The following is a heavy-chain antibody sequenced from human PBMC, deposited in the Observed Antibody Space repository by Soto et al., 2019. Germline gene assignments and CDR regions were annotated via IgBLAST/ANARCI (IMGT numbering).Heavy chain of an antibody. CDR1: EYTFTSYV. Sequence: QVQVVQSGAEVKKPGASVKVSCKASEYTFTSYVIHWVLQAPGQSLEWMGWINAGNGNTKYSQKFQGRVTITRDTSASTAYMELSSLRSEDTAVYYCARELQGLYYFDYWGQGTLVTVSS. CDR2: INAGNGNT. J-gene: IGHJ4*02. D-gene: IGHD4-4*01. V-gene: IGHV1-3*01. CDR3: ARELQGLYYFDY.